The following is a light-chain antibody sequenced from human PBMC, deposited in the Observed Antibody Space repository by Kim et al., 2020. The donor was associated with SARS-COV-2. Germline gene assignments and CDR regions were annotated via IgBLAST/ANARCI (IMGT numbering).Light chain of an antibody. CDR3: AAWDDSLNGVI. CDR1: RSNIGSNA. Sequence: ELTQPPSASGTPGQRVTISCSGSRSNIGSNAVNWYQQRPGTAPKHLIYSNDHRPSGVPDRCSGTKSGTSASLAISGLQSEDEADYYCAAWDDSLNGVIFGGGTQLTVL. V-gene: IGLV1-44*01. J-gene: IGLJ2*01. CDR2: SND.